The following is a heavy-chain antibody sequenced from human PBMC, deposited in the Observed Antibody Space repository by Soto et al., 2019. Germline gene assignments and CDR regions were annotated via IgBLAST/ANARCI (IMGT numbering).Heavy chain of an antibody. Sequence: SETLSLTCAVSGGSISSSNWWSWVRQPPGKGLEWIGEIYHSGSTNYNPSLKSRVTISVDKSKNQFSLKLSSVTAADTAVYYCARGGSYNWNYEFDPWGQGTLVTVS. CDR3: ARGGSYNWNYEFDP. CDR1: GGSISSSNW. CDR2: IYHSGST. D-gene: IGHD1-7*01. V-gene: IGHV4-4*02. J-gene: IGHJ5*02.